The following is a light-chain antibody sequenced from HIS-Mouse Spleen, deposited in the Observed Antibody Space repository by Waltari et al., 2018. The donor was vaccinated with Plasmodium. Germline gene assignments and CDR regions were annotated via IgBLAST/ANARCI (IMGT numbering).Light chain of an antibody. CDR2: EDS. J-gene: IGLJ3*02. CDR3: YSTDSSGNHRV. Sequence: SYELTQPPSVSVSPGQTARITSPGERLPKKYAYWYQQKSGQAPVLVIYEDSKRPSGTPERFSGSSSGTMATLTISGAQVEDEADYYCYSTDSSGNHRVFGGGTKLTVL. CDR1: RLPKKY. V-gene: IGLV3-10*01.